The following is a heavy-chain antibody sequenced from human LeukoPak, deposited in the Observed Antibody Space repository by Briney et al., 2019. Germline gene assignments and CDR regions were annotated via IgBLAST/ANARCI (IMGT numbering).Heavy chain of an antibody. CDR2: ISHSGSYT. D-gene: IGHD6-19*01. J-gene: IGHJ4*02. CDR3: ARARGAGPGGHFDY. Sequence: GGSLRLSRAASGFSFSDNYMSCIRPAPGKGLGWVSYISHSGSYTNYPDSVKDRFTISRDNAKNSLYLQMNSLRDEDTAVYYCARARGAGPGGHFDYWGQGTLVTVSS. CDR1: GFSFSDNY. V-gene: IGHV3-11*05.